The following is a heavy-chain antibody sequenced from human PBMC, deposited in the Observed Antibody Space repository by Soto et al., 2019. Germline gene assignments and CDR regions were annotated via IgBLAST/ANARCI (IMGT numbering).Heavy chain of an antibody. J-gene: IGHJ2*01. CDR1: GGSVSSGNYY. Sequence: QVQLQESGPGLVKPSETLSLTCTVSGGSVSSGNYYWSWIRQPPGKGLEWIGHIYDSGSTNYSPSLKSRVTISVETSKNQFSLNLTSVTAADTAVYYCARGINYDFWSDYDTPRYFDLWGRGTLVTVSS. CDR2: IYDSGST. CDR3: ARGINYDFWSDYDTPRYFDL. D-gene: IGHD3-3*01. V-gene: IGHV4-61*01.